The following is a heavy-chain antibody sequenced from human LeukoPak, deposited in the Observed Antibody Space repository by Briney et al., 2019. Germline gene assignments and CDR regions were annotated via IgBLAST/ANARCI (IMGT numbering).Heavy chain of an antibody. D-gene: IGHD3-22*01. CDR2: IYTSGST. CDR1: FFSICSYH. Sequence: SETLSLTCSGYFFSICSYHWSWNRQPAGKELKWIGRIYTSGSTNYNPSLKSRVTMSVDTSKNQFSLKPSSVTAALPARYSYARVRSHYYDSSGYQYYFDYWGQGTLVTVSS. CDR3: ARVRSHYYDSSGYQYYFDY. J-gene: IGHJ4*02. V-gene: IGHV4-4*07.